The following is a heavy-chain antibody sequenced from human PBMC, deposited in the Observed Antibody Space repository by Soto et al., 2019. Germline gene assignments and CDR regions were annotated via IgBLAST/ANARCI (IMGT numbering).Heavy chain of an antibody. D-gene: IGHD2-15*01. CDR1: GFNVNINY. J-gene: IGHJ4*02. CDR2: LYDSGAS. Sequence: GGSLRLSCLVSGFNVNINYMSWVRQAPGKGLEWVSILYDSGASSYADSVKGRFTISRDTSKNTLFLQMNRLRAEDTAVYYCVRRLQARGATPFHWGQGTLVTVSS. V-gene: IGHV3-66*01. CDR3: VRRLQARGATPFH.